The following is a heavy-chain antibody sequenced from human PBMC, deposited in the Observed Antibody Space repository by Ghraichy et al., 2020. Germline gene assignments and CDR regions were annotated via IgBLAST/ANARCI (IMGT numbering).Heavy chain of an antibody. CDR1: GFTFSSYG. V-gene: IGHV3-33*01. J-gene: IGHJ2*01. Sequence: GGSLRLSCAASGFTFSSYGMHWVRQAPGKGLEWVAVIWYDGSNKYYADSVKGRFTISRDNSKNTLYLQMHSLRAEDTAVDYCGRAPIAGLWYFELWGRGTLVTFSS. CDR2: IWYDGSNK. CDR3: GRAPIAGLWYFEL. D-gene: IGHD6-13*01.